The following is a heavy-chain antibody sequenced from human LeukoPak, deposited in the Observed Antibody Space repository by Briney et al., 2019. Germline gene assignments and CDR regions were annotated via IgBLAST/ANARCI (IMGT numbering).Heavy chain of an antibody. V-gene: IGHV1-18*01. Sequence: ASVKVSCNASGYTFTSYGISWVRQAPGQGLEWMGWISGYNGNTNYAQKLQGRATMTTDSSTSTAYMELRSLRYDDTAVYYCARGADTVVVPAARWSWFDPWGQGTLVTVSS. CDR2: ISGYNGNT. D-gene: IGHD2-2*01. J-gene: IGHJ5*02. CDR3: ARGADTVVVPAARWSWFDP. CDR1: GYTFTSYG.